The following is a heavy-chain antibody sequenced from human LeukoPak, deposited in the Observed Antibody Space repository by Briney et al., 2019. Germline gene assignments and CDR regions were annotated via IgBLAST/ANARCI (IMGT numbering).Heavy chain of an antibody. CDR2: ISAYNGNT. J-gene: IGHJ6*02. CDR3: ARDPRAVAGLSYTYYYYGMDV. V-gene: IGHV1-18*01. CDR1: GYTFTSYG. D-gene: IGHD6-19*01. Sequence: ASVKVSCKASGYTFTSYGISWVRQAPGQGLEWMGWISAYNGNTNYAQKLQGRVTMTTDTSTSTAYMELRSLRSDDTAVYCCARDPRAVAGLSYTYYYYGMDVWGQGTTVTVSS.